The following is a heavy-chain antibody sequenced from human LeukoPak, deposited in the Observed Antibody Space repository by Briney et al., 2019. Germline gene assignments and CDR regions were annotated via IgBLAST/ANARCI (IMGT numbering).Heavy chain of an antibody. D-gene: IGHD2-2*01. CDR1: GGPISSYY. V-gene: IGHV4-4*09. Sequence: SETLSLTCTVSGGPISSYYWSWIRQPPGKGLEWIGYIYTSGSTNYNPSLKSRVTISVDTSKNQFSLKLSSVTAADTAVYYCARHPSAIFGYYYYYMDVWGKGTTVTVSS. J-gene: IGHJ6*03. CDR3: ARHPSAIFGYYYYYMDV. CDR2: IYTSGST.